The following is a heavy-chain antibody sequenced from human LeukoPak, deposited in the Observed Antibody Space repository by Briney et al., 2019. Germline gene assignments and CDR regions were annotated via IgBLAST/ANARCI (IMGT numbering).Heavy chain of an antibody. Sequence: SQTLSLTCTVSGGSISSGDHSWSWIRQPPGKGLEWIGYIYYSGSTYYNPSLKSRVTISVDTSKNQFSLKLSSVTAADTAVYYCARDRGYCSSTSCYPNWFDPWGQGTLVTVSS. CDR3: ARDRGYCSSTSCYPNWFDP. D-gene: IGHD2-2*01. V-gene: IGHV4-30-4*01. CDR2: IYYSGST. CDR1: GGSISSGDHS. J-gene: IGHJ5*02.